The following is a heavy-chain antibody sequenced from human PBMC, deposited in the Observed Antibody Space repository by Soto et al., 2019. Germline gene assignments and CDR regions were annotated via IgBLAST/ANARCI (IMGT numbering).Heavy chain of an antibody. CDR2: IYPGDSDT. CDR1: ENSFTSHW. D-gene: IGHD3-9*01. Sequence: PGESLKISCKGSENSFTSHWIGWVRQMPGKGLEWMGIIYPGDSDTRYSPSFQGHVTISADKSITTAYLQWSSLKASDTAMYYCARQPLTGYYFEVWGQGTTVTVSS. CDR3: ARQPLTGYYFEV. V-gene: IGHV5-51*01. J-gene: IGHJ6*02.